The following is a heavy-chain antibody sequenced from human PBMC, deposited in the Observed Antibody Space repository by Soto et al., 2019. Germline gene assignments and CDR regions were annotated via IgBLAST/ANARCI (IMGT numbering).Heavy chain of an antibody. CDR3: ARGGGLERPYYYYGMDV. Sequence: SETLSLTCTVSGGSISSYYWSWIRQPAGKGLEWIGRIYTSGSTNYNPSLKSRVTMSVDTSKNQFSLKLSSVTAADTAVYYCARGGGLERPYYYYGMDVWGQGTTVTVSS. D-gene: IGHD1-1*01. CDR1: GGSISSYY. V-gene: IGHV4-4*07. CDR2: IYTSGST. J-gene: IGHJ6*02.